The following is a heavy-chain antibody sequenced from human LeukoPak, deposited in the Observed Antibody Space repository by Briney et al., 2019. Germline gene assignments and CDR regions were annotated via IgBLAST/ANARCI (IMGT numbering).Heavy chain of an antibody. J-gene: IGHJ4*02. CDR2: IYYSGST. CDR3: ASLYSSSWYGGVDY. Sequence: SDTLSLTYTVSGGSIRSFYWSWIRQPPGKGLEWLGYIYYSGSTNYNPSLKSRVTISVDTSKNQFSLKLSSVTAADTAVCYCASLYSSSWYGGVDYWGQGTLVTVSS. CDR1: GGSIRSFY. D-gene: IGHD6-13*01. V-gene: IGHV4-59*01.